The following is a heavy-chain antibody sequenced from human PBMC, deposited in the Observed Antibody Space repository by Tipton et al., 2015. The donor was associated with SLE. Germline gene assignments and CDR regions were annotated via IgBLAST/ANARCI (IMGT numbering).Heavy chain of an antibody. V-gene: IGHV1-69*06. Sequence: QLVQSGAEVKKPGSSVKVSCKASGGTFSSYAISWVRQAPGQGLEWMGGIIPIFGTANYAQKFQGRVTITADKSTGTAYMELSSLRSEDTAVYYCARDRLAAPRGYYFDYWGHGTLVTVSS. J-gene: IGHJ4*01. CDR3: ARDRLAAPRGYYFDY. CDR1: GGTFSSYA. CDR2: IIPIFGTA. D-gene: IGHD6-13*01.